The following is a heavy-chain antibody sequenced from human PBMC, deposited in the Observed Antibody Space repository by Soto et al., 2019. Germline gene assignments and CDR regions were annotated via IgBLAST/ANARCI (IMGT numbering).Heavy chain of an antibody. CDR2: INPSGGST. CDR1: GYTFTSYY. V-gene: IGHV1-46*01. D-gene: IGHD2-2*01. J-gene: IGHJ6*02. Sequence: WASVKVSCKASGYTFTSYYMHWVRQAPGQGLELMGIINPSGGSTSYAQKFQGRVTMTRDTSTSTVYMELSSLRSEDTAVYYCARDRPAAIPRHYYYGMDVWGQGTTVTVYS. CDR3: ARDRPAAIPRHYYYGMDV.